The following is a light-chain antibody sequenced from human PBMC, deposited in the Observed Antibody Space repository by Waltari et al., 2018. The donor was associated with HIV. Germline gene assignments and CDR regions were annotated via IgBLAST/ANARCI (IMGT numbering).Light chain of an antibody. CDR1: SSAVGVFNT. J-gene: IGLJ1*01. CDR3: SSYTNSSPYV. V-gene: IGLV2-14*03. Sequence: QSALTQPASVSGPPGQSITIPCTGTSSAVGVFNTVYWYQQHPGKAPKLMIYDVTKRPSGVSNRFSGSKSGSTASLTISGLQPEDEADYYCSSYTNSSPYVFGTGTKVTVL. CDR2: DVT.